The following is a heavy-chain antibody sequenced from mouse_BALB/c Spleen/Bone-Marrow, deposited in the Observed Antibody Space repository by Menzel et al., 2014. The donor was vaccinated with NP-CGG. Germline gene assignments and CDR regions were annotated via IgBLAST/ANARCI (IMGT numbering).Heavy chain of an antibody. V-gene: IGHV1S29*02. Sequence: EVQLQQSGPELVKPGASVKISCKAFGYTFTDYNMHWVKQNHGKSLEWIGYIYPYNGNTGYNQKFKSKATLTVDNSSSTAYMELRSLTSEDSAVYYCARGVYYDYDVWFADWGQGTLVTVSA. CDR3: ARGVYYDYDVWFAD. J-gene: IGHJ3*01. CDR1: GYTFTDYN. CDR2: IYPYNGNT. D-gene: IGHD2-4*01.